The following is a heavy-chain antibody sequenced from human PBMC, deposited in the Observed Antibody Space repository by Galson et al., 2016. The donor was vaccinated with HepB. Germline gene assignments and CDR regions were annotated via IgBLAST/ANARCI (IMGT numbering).Heavy chain of an antibody. CDR2: YFPANSDN. D-gene: IGHD3-9*01. CDR1: GYTFTNHW. CDR3: ARLSDLDSEVLAGYQDVFDV. J-gene: IGHJ3*01. V-gene: IGHV5-51*03. Sequence: QSGAEVKKPGESLKISCQASGYTFTNHWIGWVRQRPGKGLEWIGIYFPANSDNRYGPSFQGQVTISVDKSISTAYLQWTSLKASDTAMYFCARLSDLDSEVLAGYQDVFDVCGQGTMVTVSS.